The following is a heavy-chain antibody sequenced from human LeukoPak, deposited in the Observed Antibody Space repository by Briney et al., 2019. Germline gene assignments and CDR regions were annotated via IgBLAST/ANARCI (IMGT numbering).Heavy chain of an antibody. CDR3: ARGPGASRTGDFDY. CDR2: INHSEST. J-gene: IGHJ4*02. Sequence: SETLSLTCAVYGGSFSGYYWSWIRQPPGKGLEWIGEINHSESTNYNPSLKSRVTISVDTSKNQFSLKLSSVTAADTAVYYCARGPGASRTGDFDYWGQGTLVTVSS. CDR1: GGSFSGYY. V-gene: IGHV4-34*01. D-gene: IGHD1-26*01.